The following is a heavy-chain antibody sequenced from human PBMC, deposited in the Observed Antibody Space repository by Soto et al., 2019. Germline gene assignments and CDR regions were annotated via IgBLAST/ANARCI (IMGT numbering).Heavy chain of an antibody. V-gene: IGHV3-48*02. CDR3: ARDTLLYCGGDCYSRGFDY. D-gene: IGHD2-21*02. Sequence: GGSLRLSCAASGFTFSSYSMNWVRQAPWKGLEWVSYISSSSSTIYYADSVKGRFTISRDNAKNSLYLQMNSLRDEDTAVYYCARDTLLYCGGDCYSRGFDYWGQGTLVTVSS. J-gene: IGHJ4*02. CDR2: ISSSSSTI. CDR1: GFTFSSYS.